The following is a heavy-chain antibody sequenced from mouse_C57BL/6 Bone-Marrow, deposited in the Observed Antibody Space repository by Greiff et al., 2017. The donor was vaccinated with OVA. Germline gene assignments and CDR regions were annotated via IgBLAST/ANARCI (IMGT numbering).Heavy chain of an antibody. CDR3: AKNKFITTVVDAMDY. J-gene: IGHJ4*01. CDR1: GFSLTSYG. Sequence: QVQLKQSGPGLVQPSQSLSITCTVSGFSLTSYGVHWVRQSPGKGLEWLGVIWRGGSTDYNAAFMSRLSITKDNSKSQVFFKMNSLQADDTAIYYCAKNKFITTVVDAMDYWGQGTSVTVSS. V-gene: IGHV2-5*01. CDR2: IWRGGST. D-gene: IGHD1-1*01.